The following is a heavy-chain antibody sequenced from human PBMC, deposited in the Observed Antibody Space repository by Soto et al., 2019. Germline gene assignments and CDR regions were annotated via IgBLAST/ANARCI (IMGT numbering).Heavy chain of an antibody. CDR3: AGLQRITMIVDDY. CDR1: GGSISSSSYY. D-gene: IGHD3-22*01. V-gene: IGHV4-39*01. CDR2: IYYSAST. Sequence: QLQLQESGPGLVKPSETLSLTCTVSGGSISSSSYYWGWIRQPPRKRLEWIGSIYYSASTYYNPSLKCRVTISVDTSNNQFSLKLSCVTAADTAVYYCAGLQRITMIVDDYWGQGTLVTVSS. J-gene: IGHJ4*02.